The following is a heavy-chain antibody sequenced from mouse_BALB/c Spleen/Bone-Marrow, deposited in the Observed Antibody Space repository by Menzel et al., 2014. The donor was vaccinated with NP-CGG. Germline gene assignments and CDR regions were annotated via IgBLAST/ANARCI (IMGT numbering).Heavy chain of an antibody. CDR3: ARSGYVAWFAY. CDR2: IHYSGGT. J-gene: IGHJ3*01. V-gene: IGHV3-1*02. D-gene: IGHD2-2*01. CDR1: GYYITSGYS. Sequence: EVQLQQSGPDLVKPAQSLSLTCTVTGYYITSGYSWHWIQQPPENNLELSGFIHYSGGTNYNPSLKSRISITLYTSKNQYILQWSSVATEATATYYCARSGYVAWFAYWGQGTLVTVSA.